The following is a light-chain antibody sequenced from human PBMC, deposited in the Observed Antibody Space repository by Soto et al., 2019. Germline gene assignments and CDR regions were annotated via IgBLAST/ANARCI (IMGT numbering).Light chain of an antibody. Sequence: DIVMTQSPDSLVVSLGERATVNCKSSQSVLFDSNNQNYMAWYQQRPGQPPKLLIYWASIREFGVPDRFSGSGSGTDFTLTINDLQAEDVAVYYCQQYYSTPYTFGQGTKLEIK. J-gene: IGKJ2*01. CDR1: QSVLFDSNNQNY. CDR3: QQYYSTPYT. V-gene: IGKV4-1*01. CDR2: WAS.